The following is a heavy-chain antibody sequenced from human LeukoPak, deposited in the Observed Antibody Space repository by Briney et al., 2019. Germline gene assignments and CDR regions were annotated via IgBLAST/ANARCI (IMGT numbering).Heavy chain of an antibody. CDR3: TTQGFYDFWSGYPRDWFDP. V-gene: IGHV3-15*01. CDR2: IKSKTDGGTT. Sequence: GGSLRLSCAASGFTFSNAWMSWVRQAPGKGLEWVGRIKSKTDGGTTDYAAPVKGRFTISRDDSKNTLYLQMNSLKTEDTAVYYCTTQGFYDFWSGYPRDWFDPWGQGTLVTVSS. D-gene: IGHD3-3*01. J-gene: IGHJ5*02. CDR1: GFTFSNAW.